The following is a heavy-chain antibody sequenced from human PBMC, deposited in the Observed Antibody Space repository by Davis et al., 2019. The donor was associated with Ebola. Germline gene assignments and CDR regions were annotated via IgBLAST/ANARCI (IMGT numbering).Heavy chain of an antibody. CDR1: GGTFSSYA. J-gene: IGHJ6*04. D-gene: IGHD3-10*01. CDR2: IIPIFGTA. V-gene: IGHV1-69*05. CDR3: ARGWFGELVYYYGMDV. Sequence: SVKVSCKASGGTFSSYAISWVRQAPGQGLEWMGGIIPIFGTANYAQKLQGRVTMTTDTSTSTAYMELRSLRSDDTAVYYCARGWFGELVYYYGMDVWGKGTTVTVSS.